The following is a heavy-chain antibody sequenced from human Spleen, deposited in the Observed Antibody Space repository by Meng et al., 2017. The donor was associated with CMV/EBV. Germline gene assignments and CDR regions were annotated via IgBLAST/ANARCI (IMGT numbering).Heavy chain of an antibody. J-gene: IGHJ4*02. CDR2: IKQDGSEK. Sequence: GESLKISCAASGFTFDDYGLTWVRQAPGKGLEWVANIKQDGSEKYYVGSVKGRFTISRDNAKNSLYLQMNSLRAEDTAVYYCARDPRVKSYVVVPAASDYWGQGTMVTVSS. D-gene: IGHD2-2*01. V-gene: IGHV3-7*01. CDR1: GFTFDDYG. CDR3: ARDPRVKSYVVVPAASDY.